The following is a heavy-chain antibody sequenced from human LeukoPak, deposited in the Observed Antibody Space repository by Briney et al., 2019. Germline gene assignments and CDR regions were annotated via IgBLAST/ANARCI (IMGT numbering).Heavy chain of an antibody. D-gene: IGHD3-10*01. J-gene: IGHJ3*02. V-gene: IGHV3-23*01. Sequence: PGGSLRLSCAASGFTFDNYAMNWVRQAPGKGLEWVSYIRGGGCVTRYSDSVKDRFTISRDNSKNTLYLQMNSLRAEDTAIYYCAKCSASYYNNAFDIWGRGTMVTVSS. CDR2: IRGGGCVT. CDR1: GFTFDNYA. CDR3: AKCSASYYNNAFDI.